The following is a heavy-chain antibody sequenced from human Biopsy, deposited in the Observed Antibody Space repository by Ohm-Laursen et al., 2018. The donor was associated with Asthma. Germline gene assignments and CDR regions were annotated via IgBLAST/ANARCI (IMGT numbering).Heavy chain of an antibody. CDR3: ARCQVGYSSGWSLLLKKIYYSGMDV. CDR2: IMIVFGTT. CDR1: GGTFSNFA. D-gene: IGHD6-19*01. V-gene: IGHV1-69*13. Sequence: SVKASCKAPGGTFSNFAISWVRQAPGQGLEWLGGIMIVFGTTNYAQKFQGRVTITADESTSTAYMEVTSLRSEDMAIYYCARCQVGYSSGWSLLLKKIYYSGMDVWGQGTAVTVSS. J-gene: IGHJ6*02.